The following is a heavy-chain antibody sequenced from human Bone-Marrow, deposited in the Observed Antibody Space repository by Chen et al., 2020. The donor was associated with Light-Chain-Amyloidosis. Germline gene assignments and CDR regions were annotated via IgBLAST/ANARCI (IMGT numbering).Heavy chain of an antibody. CDR3: ARRRDGYNFDY. V-gene: IGHV5-51*01. Sequence: SCKGSGYTFPNYWIGWVRQMPGKGLEWMGVIYPDDPDARYSPSFEGQVTISADKSITTAYLQWRSLKASDTAMYYCARRRDGYNFDYWGQGTLVTVSS. CDR2: IYPDDPDA. CDR1: GYTFPNYW. D-gene: IGHD5-12*01. J-gene: IGHJ4*02.